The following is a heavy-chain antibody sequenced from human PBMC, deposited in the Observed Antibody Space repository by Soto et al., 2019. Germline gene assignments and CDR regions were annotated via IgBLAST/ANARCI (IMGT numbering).Heavy chain of an antibody. D-gene: IGHD2-21*02. J-gene: IGHJ4*02. CDR2: IYWDDDK. V-gene: IGHV2-5*02. Sequence: QITLKESGPTLVKPTQTLTLTCTFSGFSLSTSEVGVGWIRQPPGKALQWLTVIYWDDDKRYSPSLKSSLTNTKDTSKNQVVLTMTNMDPVDTATYYCAHFRGGGNSPLGDYWGQGILVTVSS. CDR1: GFSLSTSEVG. CDR3: AHFRGGGNSPLGDY.